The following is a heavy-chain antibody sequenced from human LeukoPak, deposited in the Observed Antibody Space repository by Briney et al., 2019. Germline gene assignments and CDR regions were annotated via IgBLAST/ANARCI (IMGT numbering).Heavy chain of an antibody. CDR3: ARHAMTRGDMN. D-gene: IGHD3-10*01. V-gene: IGHV4-59*08. CDR1: GGSFSGYY. J-gene: IGHJ4*02. Sequence: PSETLSLTCAVYGGSFSGYYWSWIRQPPGKGLEWIGYIYYSGQTNYDPSLKSRVTISLDTSKNQFSLRLNSVTAADTAVYYCARHAMTRGDMNWGQGTRVTVSS. CDR2: IYYSGQT.